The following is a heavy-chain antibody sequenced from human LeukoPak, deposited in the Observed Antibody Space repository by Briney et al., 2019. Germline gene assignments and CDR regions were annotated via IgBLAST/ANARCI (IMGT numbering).Heavy chain of an antibody. Sequence: GGSLRLSCAASGLIFSSYWMSWVRQAPGKGLEWVANIKEDGSEMYYVDSVKGRFTISRDNAKNSLYLQMNSLRADDTAVYHCARQETSSYNGAFDIWGQGTMVTVSS. CDR3: ARQETSSYNGAFDI. CDR2: IKEDGSEM. V-gene: IGHV3-7*01. CDR1: GLIFSSYW. D-gene: IGHD1-26*01. J-gene: IGHJ3*02.